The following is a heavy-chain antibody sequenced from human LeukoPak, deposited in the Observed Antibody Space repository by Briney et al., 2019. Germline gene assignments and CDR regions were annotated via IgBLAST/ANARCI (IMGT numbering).Heavy chain of an antibody. J-gene: IGHJ4*02. V-gene: IGHV3-23*01. CDR2: ISGSGGGT. D-gene: IGHD3-10*01. CDR1: GFTFSSYA. Sequence: GGSLRLSCAASGFTFSSYAMSWVRQAPGKGLEWVSAISGSGGGTYYADSVKGRFTISRDNSKNTLYLQMNSLRAEDTAVYYCAKAQPPHYYGSGSYYPFDYWGQGTLVTVSS. CDR3: AKAQPPHYYGSGSYYPFDY.